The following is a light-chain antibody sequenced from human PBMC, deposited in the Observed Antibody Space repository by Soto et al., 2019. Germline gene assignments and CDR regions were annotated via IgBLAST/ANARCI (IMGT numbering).Light chain of an antibody. CDR2: GAS. V-gene: IGKV1-6*01. CDR1: QGISSA. J-gene: IGKJ1*01. Sequence: DRFTITCRASQGISSALAWYQQKPGKAPKLLIYGASNLQSGVPPRFSGSGSGTDFTLAISSLQPEDSATYYCLQDINYPWTFGQGTKVDNK. CDR3: LQDINYPWT.